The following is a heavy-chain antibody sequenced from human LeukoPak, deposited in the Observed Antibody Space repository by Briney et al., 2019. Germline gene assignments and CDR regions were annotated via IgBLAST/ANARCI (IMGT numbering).Heavy chain of an antibody. D-gene: IGHD4-23*01. CDR1: GYTFTGYY. V-gene: IGHV1-2*02. J-gene: IGHJ6*03. Sequence: ASVKVSCKASGYTFTGYYMHWVRQAPGQGLEWMGWINPNSGGTNYAQKFQGRVTMTRDTSISTAYMELSRLRSDDTAVYYCARENRLRWYHYYYYYYMDVWGKGTTVTVSS. CDR2: INPNSGGT. CDR3: ARENRLRWYHYYYYYYMDV.